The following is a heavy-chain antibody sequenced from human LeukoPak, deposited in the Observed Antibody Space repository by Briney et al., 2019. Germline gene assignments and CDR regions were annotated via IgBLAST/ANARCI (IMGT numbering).Heavy chain of an antibody. CDR2: ISSSSSTI. V-gene: IGHV3-48*01. D-gene: IGHD5-12*01. CDR3: ARVGLERGYGDYPDY. J-gene: IGHJ4*02. CDR1: GFTFSSYT. Sequence: GGSLRLSCAASGFTFSSYTMSWVRQAPGKGLEWVSYISSSSSTIYYADSVKGRFTISRDNAKNSLYLQMNSLRAEDTAVYYCARVGLERGYGDYPDYWGQGTLVTVSS.